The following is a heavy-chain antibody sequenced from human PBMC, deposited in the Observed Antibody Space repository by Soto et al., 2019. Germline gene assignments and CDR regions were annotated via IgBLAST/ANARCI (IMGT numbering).Heavy chain of an antibody. CDR2: IYYSGST. D-gene: IGHD3-22*01. CDR1: GGSISSGDYY. V-gene: IGHV4-30-4*01. J-gene: IGHJ4*02. CDR3: ARAFDDSSGYYGGLGY. Sequence: SETMSLTCTVSGGSISSGDYYWSWIRQPPGKGLDWIGYIYYSGSTYYNPSLKNRITISVDTPNNQLSLKLSSVTVADTAVYYCARAFDDSSGYYGGLGYWGQGTLVNVSS.